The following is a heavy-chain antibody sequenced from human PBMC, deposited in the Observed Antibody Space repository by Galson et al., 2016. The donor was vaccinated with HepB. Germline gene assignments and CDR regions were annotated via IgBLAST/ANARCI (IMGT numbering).Heavy chain of an antibody. V-gene: IGHV3-30*04. CDR2: MSFDGTKT. CDR1: GFTFSAYA. D-gene: IGHD1-26*01. Sequence: SLRLSCAASGFTFSAYAVHWVRRAPGKGLEWVALMSFDGTKTSYADPAKGRFTVSRDNSMNTLNLQLGSLRPEDTAVYYCAREIEGGHGPYFDLWGQGTLVTVSS. CDR3: AREIEGGHGPYFDL. J-gene: IGHJ4*02.